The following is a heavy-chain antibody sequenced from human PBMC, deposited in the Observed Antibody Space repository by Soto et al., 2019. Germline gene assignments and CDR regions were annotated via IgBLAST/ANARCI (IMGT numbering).Heavy chain of an antibody. V-gene: IGHV3-74*01. Sequence: EVQLVESGGGLVQPGGSLRLSCATSKFTFSSYWMHWVLQGPGKGLVWVSRINSDGSNTDYADSVQGRFTISRDNAKNTLYLQMNSLRAEDTAVYYCASWVGYCSGSTCSDAFDIWGQGTMVTVSS. D-gene: IGHD2-15*01. CDR3: ASWVGYCSGSTCSDAFDI. CDR2: INSDGSNT. CDR1: KFTFSSYW. J-gene: IGHJ3*02.